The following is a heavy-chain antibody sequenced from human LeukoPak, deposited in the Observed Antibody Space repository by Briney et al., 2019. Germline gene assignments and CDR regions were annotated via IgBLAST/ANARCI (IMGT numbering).Heavy chain of an antibody. Sequence: SEALSLTCTASGGSISSYYWSWIRQPPGMGLEWIGFVYYSGTTNYNPSLKSRVTMSVDTSNNRFSLKLSSVTAADTALYYCARGGWAALDYWGQGTLVTVSS. CDR2: VYYSGTT. CDR3: ARGGWAALDY. V-gene: IGHV4-59*01. CDR1: GGSISSYY. J-gene: IGHJ4*02. D-gene: IGHD2-15*01.